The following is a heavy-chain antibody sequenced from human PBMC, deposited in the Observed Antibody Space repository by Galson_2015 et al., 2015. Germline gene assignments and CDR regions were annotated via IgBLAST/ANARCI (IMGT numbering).Heavy chain of an antibody. CDR3: ARRGTSTIYSGSYYVGWYFDY. D-gene: IGHD1-26*01. CDR2: IYYSGST. J-gene: IGHJ4*02. Sequence: LSLTCTVSGGSISSSSYYWGWIRQPPGKGLEWIGSIYYSGSTYYNPSLKSRVTISVDTSKNQFSLKLSSVTAADTAVYYCARRGTSTIYSGSYYVGWYFDYWGQGTLVTVSS. V-gene: IGHV4-39*01. CDR1: GGSISSSSYY.